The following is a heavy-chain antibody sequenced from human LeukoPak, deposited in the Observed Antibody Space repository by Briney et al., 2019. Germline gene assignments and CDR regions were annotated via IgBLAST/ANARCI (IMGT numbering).Heavy chain of an antibody. CDR1: GFTFSSYA. J-gene: IGHJ4*02. CDR3: ANGPMITFGGLTEREFDY. CDR2: MSYDERNK. Sequence: GGSLRLSCAASGFTFSSYAMSWVRQAPGKGLEWVAFMSYDERNKYYGDSVKGRFTISRDISKNTLYLQMDSLRAEDTAVYYCANGPMITFGGLTEREFDYWGQGTLVTVSS. V-gene: IGHV3-30*18. D-gene: IGHD3-16*01.